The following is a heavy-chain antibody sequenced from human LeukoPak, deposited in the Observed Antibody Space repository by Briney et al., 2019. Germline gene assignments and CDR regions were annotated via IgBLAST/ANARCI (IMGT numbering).Heavy chain of an antibody. CDR3: AGWRGSASGSFSGPLDY. J-gene: IGHJ4*02. CDR1: GFTFEDYS. Sequence: GGSLRLSCAASGFTFEDYSMNWVRQAPGKGLEWVAIVSNDARYKAYADSVKGRFTISRDNSKNTLYLEMNSLRAEDTALYYCAGWRGSASGSFSGPLDYWGQGTLVTVSS. CDR2: VSNDARYK. V-gene: IGHV3-30*03. D-gene: IGHD3-10*01.